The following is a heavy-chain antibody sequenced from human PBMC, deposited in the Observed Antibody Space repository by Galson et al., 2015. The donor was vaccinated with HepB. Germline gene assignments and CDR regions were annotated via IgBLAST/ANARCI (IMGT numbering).Heavy chain of an antibody. J-gene: IGHJ6*03. CDR3: YYYLDV. CDR1: RFTFSSYS. V-gene: IGHV3-21*01. Sequence: SLRLSCAASRFTFSSYSVNWVRQAPGRGLEWVSSIGIGNSHTSTSTAYMELRSLRSDDTAVYYCARGRGGVTIFGVVPTTYYYLDVWGKGTTVTVSS. CDR2: IGIGNSHT. D-gene: IGHD3-3*01.